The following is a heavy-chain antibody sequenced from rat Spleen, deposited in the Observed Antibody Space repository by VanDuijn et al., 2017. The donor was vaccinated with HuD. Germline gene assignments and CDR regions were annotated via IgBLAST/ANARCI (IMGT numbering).Heavy chain of an antibody. D-gene: IGHD1-12*02. CDR3: ARHGSYYPWFAY. Sequence: EVQLVESGGGLVQPGKSLKFSCAASGFTFSNYGMAWVRQTPTKGLEWVASISTGGGNTYYRDSVKGRFTISREDAKSSLYLQMDAVRSEDTATYYCARHGSYYPWFAYWGQGTLVTVSS. CDR1: GFTFSNYG. CDR2: ISTGGGNT. J-gene: IGHJ3*01. V-gene: IGHV5S23*01.